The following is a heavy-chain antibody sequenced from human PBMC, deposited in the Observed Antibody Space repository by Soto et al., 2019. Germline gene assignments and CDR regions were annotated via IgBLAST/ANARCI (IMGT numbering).Heavy chain of an antibody. D-gene: IGHD6-19*01. CDR2: VSHDGLAQ. CDR1: GFTFSRYG. Sequence: QVQLMESGGGVVQPGTSLRLLCEGAGFTFSRYGMHWVRQAPGMGLEWVAVVSHDGLAQYYGDSVKGRFTISRDNSHNTLYLQMNTLSTEDTAIYYCAKETIEVGGPNYFDYWGQGTLVTVSS. CDR3: AKETIEVGGPNYFDY. J-gene: IGHJ4*02. V-gene: IGHV3-30*18.